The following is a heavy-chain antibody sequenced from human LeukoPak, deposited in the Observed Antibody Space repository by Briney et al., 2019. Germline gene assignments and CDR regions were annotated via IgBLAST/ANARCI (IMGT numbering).Heavy chain of an antibody. V-gene: IGHV3-33*01. CDR3: ARDRGTTSSAGYYFDY. J-gene: IGHJ4*02. CDR1: GFTFSQFG. CDR2: IWYDGSEK. Sequence: GGSLRLSCAASGFTFSQFGMHWVRQAPGKGLEWVAIIWYDGSEKFYGDSVKGRFTISRDNSKNTLYLQTNSLRAEDTAVYYCARDRGTTSSAGYYFDYWGQGTLVTVSS. D-gene: IGHD6-6*01.